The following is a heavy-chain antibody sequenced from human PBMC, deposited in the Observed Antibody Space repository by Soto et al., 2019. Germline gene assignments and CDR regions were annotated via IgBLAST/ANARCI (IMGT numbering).Heavy chain of an antibody. CDR3: AHIGDIVVDINWFDP. Sequence: SRPTLVNPTPSLTVTCTFSGFSRITSGVGVGWIRQPPGKALEWLALIYWNDDKRYSPSLKSRLTITKDTSKNQVVLTMTNMDPVDTATYYCAHIGDIVVDINWFDPWGQGTLVTVSS. CDR1: GFSRITSGVG. CDR2: IYWNDDK. D-gene: IGHD2-2*01. J-gene: IGHJ5*02. V-gene: IGHV2-5*01.